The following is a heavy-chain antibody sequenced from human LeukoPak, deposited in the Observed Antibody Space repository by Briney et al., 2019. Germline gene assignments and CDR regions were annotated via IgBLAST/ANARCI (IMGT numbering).Heavy chain of an antibody. Sequence: PSETLSLTCAVYGGSFSGYYWSWIRQPPGKGLEWIGEINHSGSTNYNPSLKSRVTISVDTSKNQFSLKLSSVTAADTAVYYCATEVAQDSSNWFDPWGQGTLVTVSS. CDR1: GGSFSGYY. J-gene: IGHJ5*02. D-gene: IGHD2-15*01. CDR3: ATEVAQDSSNWFDP. CDR2: INHSGST. V-gene: IGHV4-34*01.